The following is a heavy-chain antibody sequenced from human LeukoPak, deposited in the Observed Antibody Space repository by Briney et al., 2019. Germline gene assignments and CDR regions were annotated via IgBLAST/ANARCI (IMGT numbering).Heavy chain of an antibody. V-gene: IGHV4-59*08. CDR1: GGSISDYY. Sequence: PSETLSLTCTVSGGSISDYYWTWIRQPPEKGLEWIGYIHSIGGTNYNPSLKSRVTISVDTSKNQFSLKLSSVTAADTAVYYCARHEAALLWFGELYFDYWGQGTLVTVSS. CDR3: ARHEAALLWFGELYFDY. D-gene: IGHD3-10*01. J-gene: IGHJ4*02. CDR2: IHSIGGT.